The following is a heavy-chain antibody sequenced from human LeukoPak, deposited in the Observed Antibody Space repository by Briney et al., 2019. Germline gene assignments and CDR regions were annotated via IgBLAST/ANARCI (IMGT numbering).Heavy chain of an antibody. CDR1: GGSFSGYY. D-gene: IGHD3-22*01. V-gene: IGHV4-34*01. Sequence: SETLSLTCAVYGGSFSGYYWSWIRQPPGKGLEWIGEINHSGSTNYNPSLKSRVTISVDTSKNQFSLKLSSVTAADTAVYYCAIDAAGYYYDSSGYYHLWGQGTLVTVSS. CDR2: INHSGST. CDR3: AIDAAGYYYDSSGYYHL. J-gene: IGHJ5*02.